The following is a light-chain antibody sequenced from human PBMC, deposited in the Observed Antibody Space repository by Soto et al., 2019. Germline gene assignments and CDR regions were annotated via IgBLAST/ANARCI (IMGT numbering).Light chain of an antibody. CDR2: GVS. J-gene: IGKJ1*01. V-gene: IGKV3-20*01. CDR1: QSVGDTF. CDR3: GQFVSSPPRT. Sequence: EVVMTQSPATLSVSPGERATLSCRASQSVGDTFLSWYQQKPGLAPRLLIYGVSSRATGIPDRFSGSGSGTDFILTISRLEPEDFALYYCGQFVSSPPRTFGQGTKVDIK.